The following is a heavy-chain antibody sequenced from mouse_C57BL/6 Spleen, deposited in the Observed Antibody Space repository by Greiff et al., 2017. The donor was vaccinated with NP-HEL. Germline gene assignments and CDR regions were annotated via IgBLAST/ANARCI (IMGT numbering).Heavy chain of an antibody. D-gene: IGHD1-1*01. CDR3: ARRGDYGSSDYYAMDY. Sequence: QVQLQQSGAELVKPGASVKISCKASGYAFSSYWMNWVKQRPGKGLEWIGQIYPGDGDTNYNGQFKGKATLTADKSSSTAYMQLSSLTSEDSAVYFGARRGDYGSSDYYAMDYWGQGTSVTVSS. CDR1: GYAFSSYW. CDR2: IYPGDGDT. J-gene: IGHJ4*01. V-gene: IGHV1-80*01.